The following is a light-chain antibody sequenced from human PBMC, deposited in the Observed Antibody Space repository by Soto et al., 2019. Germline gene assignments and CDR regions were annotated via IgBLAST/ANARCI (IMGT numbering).Light chain of an antibody. J-gene: IGKJ1*01. Sequence: DIQMTQSPSSLSASVGDRVTMTCRASQSISAYLNWYQQKPGKAPNLLIYPASSLQSGVPSRFSGSGSATDFTLTINSLQPEDFATYYCQQSYSYPWTFGQGTKVEV. CDR3: QQSYSYPWT. V-gene: IGKV1-39*01. CDR2: PAS. CDR1: QSISAY.